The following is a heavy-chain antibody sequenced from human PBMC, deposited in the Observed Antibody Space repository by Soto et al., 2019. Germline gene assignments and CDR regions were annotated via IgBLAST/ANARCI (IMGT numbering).Heavy chain of an antibody. CDR3: ARTSLRYFDWLLDDYYYGMDV. D-gene: IGHD3-9*01. CDR1: GYTFTSYG. CDR2: ISAYNGNT. J-gene: IGHJ6*02. V-gene: IGHV1-18*01. Sequence: QVKLVQSGAEVKKPGASVKVSCKASGYTFTSYGISWVRQAPGQGLEWMGWISAYNGNTNYAQKLQGRVTMTTDTSTSTAYMELRSLRSDDTAVYYCARTSLRYFDWLLDDYYYGMDVWGQRTTVTVSS.